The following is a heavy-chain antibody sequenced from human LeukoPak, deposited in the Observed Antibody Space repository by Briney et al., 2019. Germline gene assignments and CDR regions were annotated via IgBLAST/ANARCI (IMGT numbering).Heavy chain of an antibody. D-gene: IGHD3-16*01. V-gene: IGHV3-30*03. J-gene: IGHJ4*02. CDR1: GFTFSSYA. CDR3: AREMYYDYVWGSYGY. Sequence: GGSLRLSCAASGFTFSSYAMHWVRQAPGKGLEWVALISYDGSNKYYADSVKGRFTISRDNAKNSLYLQMNSLRAEDTAVYYCAREMYYDYVWGSYGYWGQGTLVTVSS. CDR2: ISYDGSNK.